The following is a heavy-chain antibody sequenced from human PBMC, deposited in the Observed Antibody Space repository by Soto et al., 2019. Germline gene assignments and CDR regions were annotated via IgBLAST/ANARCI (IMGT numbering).Heavy chain of an antibody. J-gene: IGHJ4*02. CDR1: GGTFVRHV. CDR2: INPLSGIP. D-gene: IGHD2-2*01. V-gene: IGHV1-69*09. Sequence: QVQLVQSGAEVKKPESSVKVSCKTSGGTFVRHVISWVRQAPGQGPEWMGKINPLSGIPNYAQKFQDRVTFTADTDSSTAYMELISLRSDDKAVYFCATPACAATWCSPSHSLDHWGQGTLVTVSS. CDR3: ATPACAATWCSPSHSLDH.